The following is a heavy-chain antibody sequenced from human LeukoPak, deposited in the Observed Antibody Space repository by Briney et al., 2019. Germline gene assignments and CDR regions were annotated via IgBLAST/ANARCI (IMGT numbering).Heavy chain of an antibody. D-gene: IGHD4-11*01. CDR1: GFPFSNSA. Sequence: GGSLRLSCAASGFPFSNSAMNWVRQAPGKGLEWVSSITSGSSYAYYADSVKGRFTISRDNAKNSLHLQMNSLRAEDTALYYCARGKYTVLTANDAFDIWGQGTMVTVSS. J-gene: IGHJ3*02. CDR3: ARGKYTVLTANDAFDI. V-gene: IGHV3-21*01. CDR2: ITSGSSYA.